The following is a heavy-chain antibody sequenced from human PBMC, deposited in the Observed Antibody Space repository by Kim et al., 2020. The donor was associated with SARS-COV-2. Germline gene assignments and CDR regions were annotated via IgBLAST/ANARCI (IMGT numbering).Heavy chain of an antibody. J-gene: IGHJ4*02. CDR2: INAGNGNT. Sequence: ASVKVSCKASGYTFTSYAMHWVRQAPGQRLEWMGWINAGNGNTKYSQKFQGRVTITRDTSASTAYMELSSLRSEDTAVYYCAREYIVATIPVRAFDYWGQGTLVTVSS. CDR1: GYTFTSYA. V-gene: IGHV1-3*01. D-gene: IGHD5-12*01. CDR3: AREYIVATIPVRAFDY.